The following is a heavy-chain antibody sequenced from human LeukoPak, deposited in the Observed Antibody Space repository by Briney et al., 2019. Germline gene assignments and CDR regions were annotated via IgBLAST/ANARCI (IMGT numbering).Heavy chain of an antibody. CDR2: VRHSGST. CDR1: GESITAYY. V-gene: IGHV4-34*01. CDR3: AGATATGTGRAFHY. D-gene: IGHD3-10*01. J-gene: IGHJ4*02. Sequence: SETLSLTCAVYGESITAYYWTWIRQPPGKRLEWIGEVRHSGSTNYNPSLKSRVTMSVDMSKNQSSLKLNSVTAADTAVYYCAGATATGTGRAFHYWALGNLVPVSS.